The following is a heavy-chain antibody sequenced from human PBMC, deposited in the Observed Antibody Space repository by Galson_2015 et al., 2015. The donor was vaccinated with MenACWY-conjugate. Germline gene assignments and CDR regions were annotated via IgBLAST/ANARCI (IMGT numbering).Heavy chain of an antibody. D-gene: IGHD3-10*01. CDR1: GGSFSSYG. CDR3: ARDRTYCYGSGNDRGNHNC. CDR2: IIPVFETP. J-gene: IGHJ4*02. V-gene: IGHV1-69*13. Sequence: SVKVSCKASGGSFSSYGISWVRQAPGQGLEWVGGIIPVFETPEYAQKFQDRVTISADESTRTIFMELSRLRSEDTAIYYCARDRTYCYGSGNDRGNHNCWGQGTLVTVAS.